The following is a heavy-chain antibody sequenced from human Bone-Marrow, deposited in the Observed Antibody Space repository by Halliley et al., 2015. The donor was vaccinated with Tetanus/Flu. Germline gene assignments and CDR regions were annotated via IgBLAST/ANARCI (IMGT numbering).Heavy chain of an antibody. CDR2: IGPSYSYT. J-gene: IGHJ5*02. D-gene: IGHD2-15*01. Sequence: GRIGPSYSYTNYSPSFEGHVTISVDKSINTAYLQWSSLKASDSAIYFCARHRSTASISGFAPWGQGTLVTVSS. V-gene: IGHV5-10-1*01. CDR3: ARHRSTASISGFAP.